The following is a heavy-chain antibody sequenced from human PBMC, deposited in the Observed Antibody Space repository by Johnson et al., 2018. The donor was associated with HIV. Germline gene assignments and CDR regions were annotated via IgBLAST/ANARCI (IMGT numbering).Heavy chain of an antibody. D-gene: IGHD3-22*01. V-gene: IGHV3-7*01. J-gene: IGHJ3*02. CDR1: GFTFSSYW. Sequence: VQLVESGGGLVQPGGSLRLSCAASGFTFSSYWMSWVRQAPGKGLEWVADITQDGSENYYVDSVKGRFTISRDNAKNSLYLQMNSLRAEDTAVYYCARGSYYDSSGDAFDIWGQGTMVTVSS. CDR2: ITQDGSEN. CDR3: ARGSYYDSSGDAFDI.